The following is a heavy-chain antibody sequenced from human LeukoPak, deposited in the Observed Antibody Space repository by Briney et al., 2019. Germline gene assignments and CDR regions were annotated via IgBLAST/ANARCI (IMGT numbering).Heavy chain of an antibody. CDR2: IWVVGKIK. J-gene: IGHJ4*02. CDR3: ARRDDYGGNSLDY. V-gene: IGHV3-33*01. D-gene: IGHD4-23*01. Sequence: GGSLRLSCAASGFTFSSYGMHWVRQAPGKGRWRGSVIWVVGKIKYYAETVRGRLTISRDNSKITLYMQMNSLRAEDTAVYYCARRDDYGGNSLDYWGQGTLVTVSS. CDR1: GFTFSSYG.